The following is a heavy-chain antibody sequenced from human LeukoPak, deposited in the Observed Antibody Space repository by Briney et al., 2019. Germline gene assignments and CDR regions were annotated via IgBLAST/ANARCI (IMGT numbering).Heavy chain of an antibody. CDR1: GGSISSYY. CDR3: ARVGTMVRGVIITSWFDP. V-gene: IGHV4-4*07. J-gene: IGHJ5*02. Sequence: PSETLSLTCSVSGGSISSYYWSWIRQPAGKGLEWIGRIYASGSTNYNPSLKSRVTISVDTSKNQFSLKLSSVTAADTAVYYCARVGTMVRGVIITSWFDPWGQGTLVTVSS. CDR2: IYASGST. D-gene: IGHD3-10*01.